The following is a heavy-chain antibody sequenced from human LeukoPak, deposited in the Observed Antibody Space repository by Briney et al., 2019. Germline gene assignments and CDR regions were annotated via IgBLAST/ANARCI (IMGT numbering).Heavy chain of an antibody. D-gene: IGHD6-13*01. CDR2: IYYSGST. CDR1: GGSISSSSYY. Sequence: SETLSLTCTVSGGSISSSSYYWGWIRQPPGKGLEWIGSIYYSGSTYYNPSLKSRVTISVDTSKNQFSLKLSSVTAADTAVYYCARHDIAAAGTKKNNWFDPWGQGTLVTASS. CDR3: ARHDIAAAGTKKNNWFDP. J-gene: IGHJ5*02. V-gene: IGHV4-39*01.